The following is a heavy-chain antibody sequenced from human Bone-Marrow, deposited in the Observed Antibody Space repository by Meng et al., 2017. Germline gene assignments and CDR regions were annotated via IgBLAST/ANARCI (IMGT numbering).Heavy chain of an antibody. J-gene: IGHJ5*02. V-gene: IGHV4-31*01. CDR2: IYYSGTT. D-gene: IGHD3-16*01. CDR1: GGSISSGGYY. CDR3: ARDIRQGGNIWFDP. Sequence: QVRMNASGPGLVKPSQTLSLTCTVSGGSISSGGYYWSWIRQHPGKGLEWIGYIYYSGTTYYNPSLSSLVTISVDTSKNQFSLNLSSVTAADTAVYYCARDIRQGGNIWFDPWGQGTLVTVSS.